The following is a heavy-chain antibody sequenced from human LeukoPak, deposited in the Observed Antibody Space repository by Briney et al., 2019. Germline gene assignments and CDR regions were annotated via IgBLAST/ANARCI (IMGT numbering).Heavy chain of an antibody. CDR3: ARSRSFDY. Sequence: PGGSLRLSSAASGFTFSSYAMHWVRQAPGKGLEYVSAISSNGGSTYYADSVKGRFTISRDNSKNTLYLQMGSLRAEDMAVYYCARSRSFDYWGQGTLVTVSS. CDR2: ISSNGGST. J-gene: IGHJ4*02. CDR1: GFTFSSYA. V-gene: IGHV3-64*02.